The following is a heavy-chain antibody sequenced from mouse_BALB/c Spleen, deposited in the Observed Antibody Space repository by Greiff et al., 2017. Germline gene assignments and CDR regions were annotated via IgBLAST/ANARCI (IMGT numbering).Heavy chain of an antibody. D-gene: IGHD2-1*01. V-gene: IGHV1-7*01. J-gene: IGHJ4*01. CDR3: AREDYGNYVNAMDY. Sequence: QVQLKQSGAELAKPGASVKMSCKASGYTFTSYWMHWVKQRPGQGLEWIGYINPSTGYTEYNQKFKDKATLTADKSSSTAYMQLSSLTSEDSAVYYCAREDYGNYVNAMDYWGQGTSVTVSS. CDR1: GYTFTSYW. CDR2: INPSTGYT.